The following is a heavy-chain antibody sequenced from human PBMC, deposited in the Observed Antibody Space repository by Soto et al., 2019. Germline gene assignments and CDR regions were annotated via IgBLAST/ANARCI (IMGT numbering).Heavy chain of an antibody. J-gene: IGHJ3*02. CDR3: ARELVVYYLLDI. Sequence: GVSLRLSCAASGFTFSSYSMNWVRQAPGKGLEWVSSISSSSSYIYYADSVKGRFTISRDNAKNSLYLQMNSLRAEYTALYYCARELVVYYLLDIWGEGTLVIVTS. CDR1: GFTFSSYS. D-gene: IGHD3-10*01. V-gene: IGHV3-21*01. CDR2: ISSSSSYI.